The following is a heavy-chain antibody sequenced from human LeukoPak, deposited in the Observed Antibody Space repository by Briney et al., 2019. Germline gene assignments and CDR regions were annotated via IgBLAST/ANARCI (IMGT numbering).Heavy chain of an antibody. Sequence: GGSLRLSCAASGFTFSSYEMNWVRQAPGKGLEWVSYISSSGSTIYYADSVKGRFTISRDNAKNSLYLQMNSLRAEDTAVYYCARGNGIPSSFDIWGQGTMVTVSS. CDR1: GFTFSSYE. CDR3: ARGNGIPSSFDI. J-gene: IGHJ3*02. V-gene: IGHV3-48*03. CDR2: ISSSGSTI.